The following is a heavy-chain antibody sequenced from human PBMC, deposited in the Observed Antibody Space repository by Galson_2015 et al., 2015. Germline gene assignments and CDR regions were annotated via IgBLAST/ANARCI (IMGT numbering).Heavy chain of an antibody. CDR2: INHSGST. V-gene: IGHV4-34*01. D-gene: IGHD6-13*01. CDR1: GGSFSGYY. Sequence: ETLSLTCAVYGGSFSGYYWSWIRQPPGKGLEWIGEINHSGSTNYNPSLKSRVTISVDTSKNQFSLKLSFVTAADTAVYYCAREGYGGIAAAGPGYFDLWGRGTLVTVSS. J-gene: IGHJ2*01. CDR3: AREGYGGIAAAGPGYFDL.